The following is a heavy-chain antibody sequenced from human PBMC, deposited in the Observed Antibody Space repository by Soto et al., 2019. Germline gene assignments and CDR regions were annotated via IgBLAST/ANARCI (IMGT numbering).Heavy chain of an antibody. CDR1: GFTFGDYA. D-gene: IGHD2-15*01. V-gene: IGHV3-49*03. Sequence: GGSLRLSCTASGFTFGDYAMTWFRQAPGKGLEWIGFVRRKAYGGTREYAASVRGRFTISRDDAKSIAYLQMNSLAIEDTAVYYCTRDATYRDCRGGSCRDYGDSPPYWGQGTLVTVSS. CDR2: VRRKAYGGTR. CDR3: TRDATYRDCRGGSCRDYGDSPPY. J-gene: IGHJ4*02.